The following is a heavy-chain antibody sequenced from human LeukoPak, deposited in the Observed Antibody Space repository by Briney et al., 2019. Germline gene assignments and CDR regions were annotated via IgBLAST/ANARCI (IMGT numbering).Heavy chain of an antibody. J-gene: IGHJ6*04. V-gene: IGHV3-48*04. CDR3: AELGITMIGGV. CDR1: GFTFRTYG. CDR2: ISSSGSTI. Sequence: GGSLRLSCASSGFTFRTYGMHWVRQAPGKGLEWVSYISSSGSTIYYADSVKGRFTISRDNAKNSLYLQMNSLRAEDTAVYYCAELGITMIGGVWGKGTTVTISS. D-gene: IGHD3-10*02.